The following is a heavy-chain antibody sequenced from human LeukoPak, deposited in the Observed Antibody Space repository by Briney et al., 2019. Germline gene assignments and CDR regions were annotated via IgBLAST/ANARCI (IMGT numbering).Heavy chain of an antibody. CDR3: AKDAVGVYFDY. D-gene: IGHD2-15*01. J-gene: IGHJ4*02. CDR1: GFTFSSYG. CDR2: ISYDGSNK. V-gene: IGHV3-30*18. Sequence: GGSLRLSCAASGFTFSSYGMHWVRQAPGKGLEWVAVISYDGSNKYHADSVKGRFTISRDNSKNTLYLQMNSLRAEDTAVYYCAKDAVGVYFDYWGQGTLVTVSS.